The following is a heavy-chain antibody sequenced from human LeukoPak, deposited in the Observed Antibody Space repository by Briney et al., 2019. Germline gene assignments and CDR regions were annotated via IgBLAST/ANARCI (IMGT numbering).Heavy chain of an antibody. Sequence: SETLSLTCTVSGGSISSYYWSWIRQPPGKGLEWIGYIYYSGSTNYNPSLKSRVTISVDTSKNQFSLKLSSVTAADTAVYYCARRTPLAEDYLDYWGQGTLVTVSS. CDR3: ARRTPLAEDYLDY. CDR1: GGSISSYY. J-gene: IGHJ4*02. D-gene: IGHD6-13*01. V-gene: IGHV4-59*08. CDR2: IYYSGST.